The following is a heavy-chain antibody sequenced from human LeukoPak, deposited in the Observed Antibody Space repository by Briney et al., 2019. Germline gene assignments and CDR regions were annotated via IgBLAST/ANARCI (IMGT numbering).Heavy chain of an antibody. CDR1: GFTLSNAW. Sequence: GGSLRLSCTASGFTLSNAWMHWVRQAPGKGLDWLGNINPDGSRINYVDSVKGRFTFSRDNAKNSLFLQMNSLRAEDTAVFYCARDSGYNAFDIWGQGTMVTVSS. CDR3: ARDSGYNAFDI. J-gene: IGHJ3*02. V-gene: IGHV3-7*01. CDR2: INPDGSRI. D-gene: IGHD5-12*01.